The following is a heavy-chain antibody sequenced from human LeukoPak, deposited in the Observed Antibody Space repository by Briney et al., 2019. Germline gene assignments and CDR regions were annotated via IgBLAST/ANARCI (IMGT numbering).Heavy chain of an antibody. V-gene: IGHV1-18*01. D-gene: IGHD2-21*01. J-gene: IGHJ6*03. CDR3: ARDIVVVIAKGYYMDV. CDR1: GYTFTSYG. Sequence: GASVKLSCKASGYTFTSYGISWVRQAPGQGLEWMGWISAYNGNTNYAQKLQGRVTMTTDTSTSTAYMELRSLRSDDTAVYYCARDIVVVIAKGYYMDVWGKGTTVTVSS. CDR2: ISAYNGNT.